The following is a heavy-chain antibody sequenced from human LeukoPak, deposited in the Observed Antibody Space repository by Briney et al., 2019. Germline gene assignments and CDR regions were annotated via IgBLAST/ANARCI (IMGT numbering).Heavy chain of an antibody. V-gene: IGHV3-74*01. CDR2: INSDGSRT. CDR1: GFTFSSYW. D-gene: IGHD4-23*01. Sequence: GGSLRLSCAASGFTFSSYWMHWVRQAPGKGLVWVSRINSDGSRTSYADSVKGRITISRDNAKNTLSLQMDSVRAEDTAVYSCARDLDYGGNFDYWGQGTLVTVSS. CDR3: ARDLDYGGNFDY. J-gene: IGHJ4*02.